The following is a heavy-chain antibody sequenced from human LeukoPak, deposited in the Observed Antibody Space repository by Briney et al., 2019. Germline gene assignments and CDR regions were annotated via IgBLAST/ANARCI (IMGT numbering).Heavy chain of an antibody. CDR2: IYHSGGT. J-gene: IGHJ4*02. CDR1: GYSISSGYY. Sequence: KPSETLSLTCTVSGYSISSGYYWGWIRQPPGKGLEWIGSIYHSGGTYYNPSLKSRVTISVDTSKNQFSLKLSSVTAADTAAYYCAREGDVVVTVLTYFDYWGQGTLVTVSS. CDR3: AREGDVVVTVLTYFDY. V-gene: IGHV4-38-2*02. D-gene: IGHD2-21*02.